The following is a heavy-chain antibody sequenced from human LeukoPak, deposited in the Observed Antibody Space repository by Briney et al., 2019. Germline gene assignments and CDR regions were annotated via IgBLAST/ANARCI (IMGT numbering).Heavy chain of an antibody. CDR3: AHREGYDSSGYHPYFDY. D-gene: IGHD3-22*01. V-gene: IGHV2-5*01. CDR1: GFSLSTSGVG. CDR2: IYWNDDK. J-gene: IGHJ4*02. Sequence: SGPTLVKPTQTLTLTCTFSGFSLSTSGVGVGWIRQPPGKALEWLALIYWNDDKRYSPSLKSRLTITKDTSKNQVVLTMTNMDPVDTATYYCAHREGYDSSGYHPYFDYWAREPWSPSPQ.